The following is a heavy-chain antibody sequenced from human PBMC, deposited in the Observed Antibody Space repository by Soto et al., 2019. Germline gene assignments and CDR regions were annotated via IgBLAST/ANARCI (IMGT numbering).Heavy chain of an antibody. CDR3: ARGRSLAARRRGIDP. J-gene: IGHJ5*02. D-gene: IGHD6-6*01. Sequence: SETLSLTCTVSGGSISSYYWTWIRQPPGKGLEWIGYIYYSGSTNYNPSLKSRVTISVATSKTQFSLKLSSVTAADTAVYYCARGRSLAARRRGIDPWGQGTLVTVSS. CDR2: IYYSGST. CDR1: GGSISSYY. V-gene: IGHV4-59*12.